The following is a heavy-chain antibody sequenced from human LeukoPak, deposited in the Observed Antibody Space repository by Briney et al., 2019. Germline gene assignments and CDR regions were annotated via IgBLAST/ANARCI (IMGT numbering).Heavy chain of an antibody. CDR1: GFTFSSYE. V-gene: IGHV3-48*03. Sequence: GGSLRLSCAASGFTFSSYEMNWVRQAPGKGLEWVSYISSGASSIYYAGSVKGRFTISRDNAKNSLYLQMNSLRADDTAIYYCARLLWFGEAPVNWGQGTLVTVSS. J-gene: IGHJ4*02. CDR2: ISSGASSI. D-gene: IGHD3-10*01. CDR3: ARLLWFGEAPVN.